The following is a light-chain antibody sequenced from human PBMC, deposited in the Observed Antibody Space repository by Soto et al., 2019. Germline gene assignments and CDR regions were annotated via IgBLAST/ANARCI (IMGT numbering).Light chain of an antibody. CDR3: QQYNSYFWW. CDR1: QSIGSW. CDR2: KAS. V-gene: IGKV1-5*03. J-gene: IGKJ1*01. Sequence: DIQMTQSPSTLSASVGDRVTITCRASQSIGSWSAWYQQKPGKAPKLLIYKASSLERGVPSRFRHSGSGTEFTLTISRLQHDDFPTYYGQQYNSYFWWFGQGTKGHIK.